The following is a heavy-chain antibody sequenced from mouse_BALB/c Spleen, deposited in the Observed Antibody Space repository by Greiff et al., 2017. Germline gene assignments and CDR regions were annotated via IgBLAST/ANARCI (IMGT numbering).Heavy chain of an antibody. D-gene: IGHD1-1*01. CDR3: TRGYYGSSLYYAMDY. CDR1: GYTFTSYY. J-gene: IGHJ4*01. V-gene: IGHV1S81*02. CDR2: INPSNGGT. Sequence: VQLQQSGAELVKPGASVKLSCKASGYTFTSYYMYWVKQRPGQGLEWIGEINPSNGGTNFNEKFKSKATLTVDKSSSTAYMQLSSLTSEDSAVYYGTRGYYGSSLYYAMDYWGQGTSVTVSS.